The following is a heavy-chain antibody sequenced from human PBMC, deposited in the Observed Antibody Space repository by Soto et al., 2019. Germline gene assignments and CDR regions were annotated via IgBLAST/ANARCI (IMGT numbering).Heavy chain of an antibody. V-gene: IGHV3-74*01. CDR2: INSDGSGT. J-gene: IGHJ2*01. Sequence: GGSLRLSCAASGFTFSSHWMHWVRQAPGKGLVWVSRINSDGSGTSCADSVKGRFTISRDNAKNTLYLQMNNLRAEDTAVYFCAKTHRATTVVTRYWYFDLWGRGTLVTVSS. D-gene: IGHD4-17*01. CDR1: GFTFSSHW. CDR3: AKTHRATTVVTRYWYFDL.